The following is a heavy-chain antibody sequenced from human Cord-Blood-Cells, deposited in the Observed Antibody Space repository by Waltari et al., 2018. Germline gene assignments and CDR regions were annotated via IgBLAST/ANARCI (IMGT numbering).Heavy chain of an antibody. CDR1: GDTFTGSS. Sequence: QAQLVQSGAELKKPGAAVRLSCKASGDTFTGSSLHWGRCAPGPRLEWMGWINPNSGGTNYAQKFQGRVTMTRDTSISTAYMELSRLRSDDTAVYYCARVSSGYCSSTSCYAIDYWGQGTLVTVSS. D-gene: IGHD2-2*03. CDR2: INPNSGGT. CDR3: ARVSSGYCSSTSCYAIDY. J-gene: IGHJ4*02. V-gene: IGHV1-2*02.